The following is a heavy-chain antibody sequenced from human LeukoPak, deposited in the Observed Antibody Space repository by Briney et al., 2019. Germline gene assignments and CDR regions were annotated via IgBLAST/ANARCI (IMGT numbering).Heavy chain of an antibody. V-gene: IGHV3-48*03. CDR3: AKDYDYGDYRIDY. CDR2: ISSSGSTI. CDR1: GFTFSSYE. Sequence: GGSLRLSCAASGFTFSSYEMNWVRQAPGKGLEWVSYISSSGSTIYYADSVKGRFTISRDNSKNTLYLQMNSLRAEDTAVYYCAKDYDYGDYRIDYWGQGTLVTVSS. J-gene: IGHJ4*02. D-gene: IGHD4-17*01.